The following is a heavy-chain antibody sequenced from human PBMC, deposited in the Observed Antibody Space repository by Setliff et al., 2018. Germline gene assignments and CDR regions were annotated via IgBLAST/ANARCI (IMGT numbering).Heavy chain of an antibody. V-gene: IGHV3-48*04. CDR1: GFNFGGYS. J-gene: IGHJ5*02. D-gene: IGHD3-3*01. CDR3: ARDVFDFRTGQGGP. Sequence: PGGSLRLSCAASGFNFGGYSMNWVRQGPGKGLEWVAYISSSGSIYYANSVKGRFTISRDNAKNSLSLQMNGLRAEDTSVYYCARDVFDFRTGQGGPWGQGTRVTVSS. CDR2: ISSSGSI.